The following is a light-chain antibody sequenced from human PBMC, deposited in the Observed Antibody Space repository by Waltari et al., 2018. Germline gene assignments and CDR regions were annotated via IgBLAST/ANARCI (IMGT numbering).Light chain of an antibody. CDR3: QKCGTLPAT. V-gene: IGKV3-20*01. Sequence: EIVLTQSPGTLSLSPGARATLPCRASQSVSRTFAWYQQKPGQAPMPLIYDASSRATGIPDRFSGSGSGTDFSLTISRLKPEDFAVYYCQKCGTLPATFGQGTKVEIK. CDR2: DAS. CDR1: QSVSRTF. J-gene: IGKJ1*01.